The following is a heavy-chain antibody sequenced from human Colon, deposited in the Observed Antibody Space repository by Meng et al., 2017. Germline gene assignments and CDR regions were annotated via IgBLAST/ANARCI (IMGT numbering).Heavy chain of an antibody. CDR1: GGSLSSGGYY. D-gene: IGHD6-19*01. J-gene: IGHJ4*02. CDR3: ARVLPFSSGWSYFDY. CDR2: IYYSGST. Sequence: VQVQESGPGLVQPSQNLSLTCPVSGGSLSSGGYYWSWISQHPGKGLEWIGYIYYSGSTYYNPSLKSLVTISVDTSKNQFSLKLSSVTAADTAVYYCARVLPFSSGWSYFDYWGQGTLVTVSS. V-gene: IGHV4-31*01.